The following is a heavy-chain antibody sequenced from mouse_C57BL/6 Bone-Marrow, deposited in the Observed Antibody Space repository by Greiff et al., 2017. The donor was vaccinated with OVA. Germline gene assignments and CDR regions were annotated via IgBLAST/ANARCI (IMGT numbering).Heavy chain of an antibody. J-gene: IGHJ4*01. Sequence: QVQLKQPGAELVKPGASVKLSCKASGYTFTSYWMHWVKQRPGRGLEWIGRIDPNSGGTKYNEKFKSKATLTVDKPSSTAYMQLSSLTSEDSAVYDCATNWDEAMDYWGQGTSVTVSS. CDR1: GYTFTSYW. D-gene: IGHD4-1*01. CDR2: IDPNSGGT. V-gene: IGHV1-72*01. CDR3: ATNWDEAMDY.